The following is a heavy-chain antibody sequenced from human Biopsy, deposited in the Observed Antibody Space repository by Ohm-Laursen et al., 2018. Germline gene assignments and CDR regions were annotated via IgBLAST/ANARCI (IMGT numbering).Heavy chain of an antibody. D-gene: IGHD2-2*01. CDR1: RDSISNYY. CDR2: IYYTGST. J-gene: IGHJ4*02. Sequence: PSETLSLTCTVSRDSISNYYWTWIRQSPGKGLEWIGYIYYTGSTNYNPSVKSRVAISVDTSKNQFSLRLIYVTAADTAVYYCARMPHFDYWGQGILVTVSS. V-gene: IGHV4-59*01. CDR3: ARMPHFDY.